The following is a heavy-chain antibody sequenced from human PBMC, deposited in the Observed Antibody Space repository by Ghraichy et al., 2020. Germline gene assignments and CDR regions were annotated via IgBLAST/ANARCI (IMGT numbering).Heavy chain of an antibody. CDR1: GGSISSYY. D-gene: IGHD6-19*01. CDR2: IYYSGST. CDR3: VRLAYSSGWYEIDY. J-gene: IGHJ4*02. V-gene: IGHV4-59*08. Sequence: SETLSLTCTVSGGSISSYYWSWIRQPPGKGLEWIGYIYYSGSTNYNPSLKSRVTISVDTSKNQFSLKLSSVTAADTAVYYCVRLAYSSGWYEIDYWGQGTLVTVSS.